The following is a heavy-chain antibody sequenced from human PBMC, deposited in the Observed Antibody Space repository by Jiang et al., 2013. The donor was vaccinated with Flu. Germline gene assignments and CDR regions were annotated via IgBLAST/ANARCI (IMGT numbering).Heavy chain of an antibody. D-gene: IGHD1-20*01. CDR2: ISYDGGKK. CDR3: AREVGDNWNSNNWLDP. J-gene: IGHJ5*02. Sequence: LLESGGGVVRPGESLRLSCVASGFTLNNHALHWVRQAPGKGLEWVAVISYDGGKKSYTDSVEGRFTISRDNSNNTLHLLMNSLRREDTAVYYCAREVGDNWNSNNWLDPWGQGTLVTVSS. V-gene: IGHV3-30-3*01. CDR1: GFTLNNHA.